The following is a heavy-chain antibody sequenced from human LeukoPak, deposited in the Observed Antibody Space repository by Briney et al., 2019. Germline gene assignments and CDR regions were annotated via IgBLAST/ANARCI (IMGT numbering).Heavy chain of an antibody. CDR2: INEDGSTT. J-gene: IGHJ4*02. D-gene: IGHD1-26*01. CDR1: GFTFSSNW. CDR3: VRDLGGRSGH. V-gene: IGHV3-74*01. Sequence: GGSLRLSCAASGFTFSSNWMHWVRQAPGKGLVWVSRINEDGSTTNYADSVKGRSTIFRGNAKNTLYLQMNSLGAEDTAVYYCVRDLGGRSGHWGQGTLVTVSS.